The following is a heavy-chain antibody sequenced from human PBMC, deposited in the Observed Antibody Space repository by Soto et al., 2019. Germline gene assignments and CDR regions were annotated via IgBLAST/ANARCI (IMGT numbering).Heavy chain of an antibody. V-gene: IGHV4-39*01. J-gene: IGHJ4*02. CDR2: IYYSGST. D-gene: IGHD3-22*01. CDR3: ARHTSYYYDSSGYYFDY. Sequence: SETLSLTCTVSGGSISSSSYYWGWIRQPPGKGLEWIGSIYYSGSTYYNPSLKSRVTISVDTSKNQFSLKLSSVTAADTAVYYCARHTSYYYDSSGYYFDYWGQGTLVTVS. CDR1: GGSISSSSYY.